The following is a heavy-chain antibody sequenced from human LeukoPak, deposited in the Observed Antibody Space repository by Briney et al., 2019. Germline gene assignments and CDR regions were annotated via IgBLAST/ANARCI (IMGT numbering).Heavy chain of an antibody. CDR2: IYLDDDK. D-gene: IGHD2-21*02. CDR3: AHRRCGGDCYSVGFNF. CDR1: GFSVSTSRVA. V-gene: IGHV2-5*02. Sequence: SGPTLVKPTQTLTLTCTVSGFSVSTSRVAVGWIRQPPGKALEWLALIYLDDDKRYSPSLSSRLTITKDTSKNQVVLTMTNMDPVDTATYYCAHRRCGGDCYSVGFNFWGQGTLVTVSS. J-gene: IGHJ4*02.